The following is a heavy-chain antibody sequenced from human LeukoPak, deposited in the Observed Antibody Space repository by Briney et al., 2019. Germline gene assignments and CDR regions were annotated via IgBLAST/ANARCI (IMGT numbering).Heavy chain of an antibody. D-gene: IGHD2-2*01. J-gene: IGHJ4*02. V-gene: IGHV3-9*02. CDR1: GVTSAVPFSL. CDR3: ARSRTWSIVPAAIDY. Sequence: GESLRLSCAASGVTSAVPFSLHWMHWVRQAPGKGLEWVSGISWNSGSIGYADSVKGRLTISRDNAKNSLYLQMNSLRAEDTALYYCARSRTWSIVPAAIDYWGQGTLVTVSS. CDR2: ISWNSGSI.